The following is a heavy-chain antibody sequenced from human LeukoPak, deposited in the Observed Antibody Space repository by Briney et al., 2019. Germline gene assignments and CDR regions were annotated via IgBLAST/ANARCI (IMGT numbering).Heavy chain of an antibody. D-gene: IGHD1-26*01. CDR3: ARDTQIGLGGSSYSGSYSY. Sequence: SETLSLTCTVSGGSISSSSYYWSWIRQPPGKGLEWIGYIYYSGSINYNPSLKSRVTISVDTSKNQFSLKLSSVTAADTAVYYCARDTQIGLGGSSYSGSYSYWGQGTLVTVSS. J-gene: IGHJ4*02. CDR1: GGSISSSSYY. V-gene: IGHV4-61*01. CDR2: IYYSGSI.